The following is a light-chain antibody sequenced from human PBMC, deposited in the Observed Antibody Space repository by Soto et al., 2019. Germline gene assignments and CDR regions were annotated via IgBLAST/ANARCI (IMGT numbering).Light chain of an antibody. Sequence: QSVLTQPASVSGSPGQSITISCTGTSSDIGGYNFVSWYQQHPGKAPKLMFYDVTNRPSGVSNRFSGSKSGNMASLTISGLQAEDEAVYYCSSYTSTNTVVFGGGTKLTVL. CDR1: SSDIGGYNF. CDR3: SSYTSTNTVV. V-gene: IGLV2-14*03. CDR2: DVT. J-gene: IGLJ2*01.